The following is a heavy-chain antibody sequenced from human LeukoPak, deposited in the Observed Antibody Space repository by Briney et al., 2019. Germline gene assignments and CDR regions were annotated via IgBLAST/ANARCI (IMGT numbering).Heavy chain of an antibody. CDR3: ARVRLWFGEITNWFDP. CDR2: INHSGST. J-gene: IGHJ5*02. Sequence: SETLSLTCAVYGGSFSGYYWSWIRQPPGKGLEWIGEINHSGSTNYNPSLKSRVIISVDTSKNQFSLKLSSVTAADTAVYYCARVRLWFGEITNWFDPWGQGTLVTVSS. V-gene: IGHV4-34*01. CDR1: GGSFSGYY. D-gene: IGHD3-10*01.